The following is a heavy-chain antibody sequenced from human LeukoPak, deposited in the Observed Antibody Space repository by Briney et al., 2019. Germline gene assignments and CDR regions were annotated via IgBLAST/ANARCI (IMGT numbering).Heavy chain of an antibody. J-gene: IGHJ1*01. Sequence: GGSLRLFCLASGFTFSRYSMLWVRQAPGKGLEWASCIGGSGNDKHYIDSVKGRFTISRDNAKNSLFLQMNSLTAEDTSVYYCVRADCSSGSSEYFQHWGQGTLVTVSS. CDR3: VRADCSSGSSEYFQH. CDR2: IGGSGNDK. D-gene: IGHD1-26*01. CDR1: GFTFSRYS. V-gene: IGHV3-21*01.